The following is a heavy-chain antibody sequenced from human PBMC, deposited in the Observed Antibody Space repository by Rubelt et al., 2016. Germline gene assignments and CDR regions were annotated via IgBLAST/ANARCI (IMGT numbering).Heavy chain of an antibody. V-gene: IGHV4-34*01. D-gene: IGHD6-6*01. Sequence: QVQLQQWGAGLLKPSETLSLTCAVYGGSFSGYYWSWIRQPPGKGLEWIGEINHSGSTNYNPSLQGRGTISVDTSKNQFSRKLGSVTAADTAVYYCASGQLAYYYYGMDVWGQGTTVTVSS. J-gene: IGHJ6*02. CDR1: GGSFSGYY. CDR2: INHSGST. CDR3: ASGQLAYYYYGMDV.